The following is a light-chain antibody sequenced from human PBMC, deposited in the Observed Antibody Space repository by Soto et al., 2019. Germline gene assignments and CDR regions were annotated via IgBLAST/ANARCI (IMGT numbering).Light chain of an antibody. V-gene: IGKV3-15*01. J-gene: IGKJ1*01. CDR3: QQYNNWPRT. CDR1: ESVNIK. Sequence: EVVMTQSPAALSVSPGERATLSWRASESVNIKLAWYQQKPGQAPRLLIYGASTRATGIPARFSGSASGNEFTLTISSLQSEDFAVYYCQQYNNWPRTFGQGTKVDIK. CDR2: GAS.